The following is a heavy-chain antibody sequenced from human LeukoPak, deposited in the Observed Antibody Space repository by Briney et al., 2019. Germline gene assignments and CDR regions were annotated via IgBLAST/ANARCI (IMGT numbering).Heavy chain of an antibody. CDR1: GYTFTGYY. CDR2: INPNSGGT. J-gene: IGHJ5*02. V-gene: IGHV1-2*04. CDR3: ARGYCSGGSCYNNWFDP. Sequence: ASVKLSCKASGYTFTGYYMHWVRQAPGQGLEWMGWINPNSGGTNYAQKFQGWVTMTRDTSISTAYMELSRLRSDDTAVYYCARGYCSGGSCYNNWFDPWGQGTLVTVSS. D-gene: IGHD2-15*01.